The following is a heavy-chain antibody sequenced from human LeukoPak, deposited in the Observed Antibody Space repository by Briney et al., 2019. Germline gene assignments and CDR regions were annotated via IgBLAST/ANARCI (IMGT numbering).Heavy chain of an antibody. CDR3: AKDGYNSDIFYFDF. V-gene: IGHV3-23*01. Sequence: PGGSLRLSCAASGFTFSIYAMSWVRHAPGKGLEWVSSISRSGGSTYYADSVKGQFTISKDNSNNTLYLQMNSLRDEDTAVYYCAKDGYNSDIFYFDFWGQGTLVPVSS. J-gene: IGHJ4*02. D-gene: IGHD1-1*01. CDR2: ISRSGGST. CDR1: GFTFSIYA.